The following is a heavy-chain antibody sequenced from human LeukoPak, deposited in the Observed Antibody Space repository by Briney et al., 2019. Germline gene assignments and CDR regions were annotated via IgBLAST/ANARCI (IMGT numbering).Heavy chain of an antibody. CDR3: AKDGAYINYQYYFDS. CDR2: ISFDGSNK. CDR1: GFSFSDYG. J-gene: IGHJ4*02. V-gene: IGHV3-30*18. D-gene: IGHD4-11*01. Sequence: PGGSLRLSCAASGFSFSDYGIHWVRQAPGKGLEWVAVISFDGSNKYYADSVKGRFTISSDNSKTTLSLQMNSLRVEDTAVYYCAKDGAYINYQYYFDSWGRGTLVTVSS.